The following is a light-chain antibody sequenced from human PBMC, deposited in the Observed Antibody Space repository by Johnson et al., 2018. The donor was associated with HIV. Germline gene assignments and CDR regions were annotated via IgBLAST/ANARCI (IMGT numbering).Light chain of an antibody. Sequence: QSVLTQPPSASGTPGQRVTISCSGSSSNIGNNTVNWYQQLTGTAPKLLIYRITHRPSGIPDRFTGSKSGTSASLAISGLQAEEEAAYYCAAWDDSLRAGLYVFGTGTKVTVL. V-gene: IGLV1-44*01. J-gene: IGLJ1*01. CDR2: RIT. CDR1: SSNIGNNT. CDR3: AAWDDSLRAGLYV.